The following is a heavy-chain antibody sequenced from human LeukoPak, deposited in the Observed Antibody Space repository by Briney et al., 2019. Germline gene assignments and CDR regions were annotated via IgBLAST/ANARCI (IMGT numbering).Heavy chain of an antibody. CDR3: AKAKGESSGWYCLDAFDI. CDR1: GFSFDDYA. Sequence: GGSLRVSRADSGFSFDDYALHWVRQDPREGREWVSLISGDGVWTYYADSVKGRFTISRDNSKNSLYLQMNRLRTEDTALYYCAKAKGESSGWYCLDAFDIWGQGTMVTVSS. D-gene: IGHD6-19*01. J-gene: IGHJ3*02. CDR2: ISGDGVWT. V-gene: IGHV3-43*02.